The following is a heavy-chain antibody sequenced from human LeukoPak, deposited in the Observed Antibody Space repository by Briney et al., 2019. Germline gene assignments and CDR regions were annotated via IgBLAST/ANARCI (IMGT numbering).Heavy chain of an antibody. CDR3: ARDSEYCSSTSCYGYYYYGMDV. V-gene: IGHV4-30-4*01. Sequence: SETLSLTCTVSGGSISSGDYYWSWIRQPPGKGLEWIGYIYYSGSTYYNPSLKSRLTISVDTSKNQFSLKLSSVTAADTAVYYCARDSEYCSSTSCYGYYYYGMDVWGKGTTVTVSS. D-gene: IGHD2-2*01. CDR1: GGSISSGDYY. J-gene: IGHJ6*04. CDR2: IYYSGST.